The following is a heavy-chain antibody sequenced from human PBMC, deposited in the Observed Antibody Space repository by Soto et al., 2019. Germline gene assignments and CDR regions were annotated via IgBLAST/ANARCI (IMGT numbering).Heavy chain of an antibody. CDR3: ARGYKIFDY. CDR1: GGSVSSGSYY. Sequence: SETLSLTCPVSGGSVSSGSYYWSWIRQPPGKGLEWIGYIYYSGSTNYNPSLKSRVTISVDTSRNQFSLKLSSVTAADTAVYYCARGYKIFDYWGQGTLVTVSS. V-gene: IGHV4-61*01. D-gene: IGHD1-1*01. J-gene: IGHJ4*02. CDR2: IYYSGST.